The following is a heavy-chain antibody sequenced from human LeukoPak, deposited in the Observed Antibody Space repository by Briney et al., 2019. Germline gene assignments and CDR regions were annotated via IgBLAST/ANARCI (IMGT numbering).Heavy chain of an antibody. J-gene: IGHJ6*02. CDR2: ISAYNGNT. V-gene: IGHV1-18*01. CDR1: GYTFTSYG. Sequence: ASVKVSCKASGYTFTSYGISWVRQAPGQRLEWMGWISAYNGNTNYAQKLQGRVTMTTDTSTSTAYMALSSLSPDDPAVYHCTYSSTSSPLYYYYGMDGWGQGTTVTVSS. CDR3: TYSSTSSPLYYYYGMDG. D-gene: IGHD2-2*01.